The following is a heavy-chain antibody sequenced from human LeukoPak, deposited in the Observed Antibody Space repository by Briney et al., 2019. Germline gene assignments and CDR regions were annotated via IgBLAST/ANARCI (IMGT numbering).Heavy chain of an antibody. J-gene: IGHJ5*02. Sequence: SETLSLTCTVSGGSISSGDYYWSWIRQPPGKGLEWIGYIYYSGSTYYNPSLKSRVTISVDTSKNQFSLKLSSVTAADTAVYYCARDGPRDFWSGYYSNWFDPWGQGTLVTVSS. CDR1: GGSISSGDYY. D-gene: IGHD3-3*01. V-gene: IGHV4-30-4*08. CDR2: IYYSGST. CDR3: ARDGPRDFWSGYYSNWFDP.